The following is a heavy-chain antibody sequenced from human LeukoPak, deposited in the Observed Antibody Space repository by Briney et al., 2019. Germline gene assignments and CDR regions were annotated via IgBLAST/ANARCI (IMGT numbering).Heavy chain of an antibody. CDR2: INLSGGGT. J-gene: IGHJ4*02. CDR3: ARSYSGSYSLVWFDY. Sequence: GASVKVSCKASGYTFTTYYMHWLRQAPGQGLEWMGIINLSGGGTTYAQNFQGRVTMTRDMSTNTVYMELSSLRSADTAVYYCARSYSGSYSLVWFDYWGQGTLVTVSS. D-gene: IGHD1-26*01. CDR1: GYTFTTYY. V-gene: IGHV1-46*01.